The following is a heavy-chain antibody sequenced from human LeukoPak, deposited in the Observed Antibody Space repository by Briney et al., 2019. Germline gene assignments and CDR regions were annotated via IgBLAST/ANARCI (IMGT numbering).Heavy chain of an antibody. D-gene: IGHD3-16*02. CDR3: AKDQNKYDYVWGSYRYKSFDY. Sequence: PGGSLRLSCAASGFTFSSYAMSWVRHAPGKGLEWVSAISGSGGSTYYADSVKGRFTISRDNSKNTLYVQMNSLRAEDTAVYYCAKDQNKYDYVWGSYRYKSFDYWGQGTLVTVSS. CDR1: GFTFSSYA. V-gene: IGHV3-23*01. CDR2: ISGSGGST. J-gene: IGHJ4*02.